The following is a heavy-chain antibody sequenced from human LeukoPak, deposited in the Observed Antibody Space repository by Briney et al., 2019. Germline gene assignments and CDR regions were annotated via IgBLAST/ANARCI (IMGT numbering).Heavy chain of an antibody. D-gene: IGHD5-12*01. CDR1: GFSFRRHE. CDR3: ANKVGYNGYDYIDS. J-gene: IGHJ4*02. Sequence: GSLRLSCAASGFSFRRHEMNWVRQAPGKGLEWVALISSDGSNEYYTDSVKGRFTISRDNSKNTLYLQMNSLRAEDTAVYSCANKVGYNGYDYIDSWGQGTLVTVSS. CDR2: ISSDGSNE. V-gene: IGHV3-30*18.